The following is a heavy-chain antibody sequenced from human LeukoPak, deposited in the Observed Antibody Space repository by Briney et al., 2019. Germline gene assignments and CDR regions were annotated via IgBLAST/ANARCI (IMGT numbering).Heavy chain of an antibody. Sequence: GGSLRLSCAASGFTFNGYSMNWVRQAPGKGLEWVSIISASGGPGTYNNAVRGRFTISRDNPRNTLYLQMNRLGADDTGIYYCARGSSTLTRHLDYWGQGTPVTVSS. CDR1: GFTFNGYS. CDR2: ISASGGPGT. J-gene: IGHJ4*02. V-gene: IGHV3-23*01. CDR3: ARGSSTLTRHLDY. D-gene: IGHD3-16*01.